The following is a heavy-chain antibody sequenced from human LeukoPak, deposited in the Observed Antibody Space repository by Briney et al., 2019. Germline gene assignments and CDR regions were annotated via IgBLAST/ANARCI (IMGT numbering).Heavy chain of an antibody. V-gene: IGHV4-34*01. D-gene: IGHD2-15*01. Sequence: SETLSLTCTVSGGSITSYYWSWIRQPPGKGLEWIGEINHSGSTNYNPSLKSRVTISVDTSKNQFSLKLSSVTAADTAVYYCARGQSGYCSGGSCYRFDYWGQGTLVTVSS. J-gene: IGHJ4*02. CDR2: INHSGST. CDR3: ARGQSGYCSGGSCYRFDY. CDR1: GGSITSYY.